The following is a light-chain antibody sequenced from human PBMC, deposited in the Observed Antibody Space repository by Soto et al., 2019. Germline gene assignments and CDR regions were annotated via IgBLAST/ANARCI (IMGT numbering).Light chain of an antibody. J-gene: IGLJ1*01. V-gene: IGLV2-23*01. Sequence: QAGRTQPASVSGSPGQSITIPCSGTTSDVGGYNLVSWYQQHTAKAPKLLIYEGTQRPSGVSSRFSGSKSGNTASLTISGLQAEDEADYYCCSYASSSSYVFGTGTKVTVL. CDR3: CSYASSSSYV. CDR1: TSDVGGYNL. CDR2: EGT.